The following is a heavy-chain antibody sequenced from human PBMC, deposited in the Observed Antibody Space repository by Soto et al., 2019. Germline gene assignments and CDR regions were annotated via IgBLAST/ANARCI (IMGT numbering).Heavy chain of an antibody. D-gene: IGHD2-15*01. CDR1: Y. J-gene: IGHJ4*02. CDR2: IYYSGST. V-gene: IGHV4-59*08. Sequence: YRIRNKQPPGKGLEWIGYIYYSGSTSYNPSLKSRVTMSVDTSKSQFSLKLSSVTAADTAVYYCARLTYCSGGSCYGRYYFDYWGQGTLVTVSS. CDR3: ARLTYCSGGSCYGRYYFDY.